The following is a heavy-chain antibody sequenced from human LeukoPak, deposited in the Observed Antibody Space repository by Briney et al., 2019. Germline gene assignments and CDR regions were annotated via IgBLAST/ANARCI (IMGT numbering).Heavy chain of an antibody. CDR3: ARASTTFDD. J-gene: IGHJ4*02. CDR2: ISDGGST. CDR1: GGSISSYY. Sequence: SSETLSLTCTVSGGSISSYYWSWVRQPPGKGLEWIGYISDGGSTNYNPSLKSRVSISVDTSKNQFSLKLSSVTAADTAVYFCARASTTFDDWGQGTLVTVSS. D-gene: IGHD1-14*01. V-gene: IGHV4-59*01.